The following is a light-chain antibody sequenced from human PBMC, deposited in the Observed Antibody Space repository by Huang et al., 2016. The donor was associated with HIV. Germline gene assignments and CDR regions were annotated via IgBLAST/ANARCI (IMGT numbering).Light chain of an antibody. CDR1: QSVLYSSNSKNC. V-gene: IGKV4-1*01. CDR2: WAS. Sequence: DIVMTQSPDSLTVSLGERATIQCRSSQSVLYSSNSKNCGAWFQQKPGRAPRLRSYWASARESGVTERVSGSGSGTDCTLTIDRLEAEDAAIYYCQQYYRLPQTFGQGTRVEIK. J-gene: IGKJ1*01. CDR3: QQYYRLPQT.